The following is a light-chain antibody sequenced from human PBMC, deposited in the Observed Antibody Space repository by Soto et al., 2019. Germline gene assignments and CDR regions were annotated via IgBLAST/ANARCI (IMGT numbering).Light chain of an antibody. CDR3: GSWDSNLSAYV. Sequence: QSVMTQPPSVSAAPGQKVTISCSGRSSNIGGNSVSWYQQLPGTAPKLLIYDDNKRPSGIPDRFSGSKSGTSATLGITGFQTGDEADYYCGSWDSNLSAYVFGTGTNLTVL. V-gene: IGLV1-51*01. CDR1: SSNIGGNS. J-gene: IGLJ1*01. CDR2: DDN.